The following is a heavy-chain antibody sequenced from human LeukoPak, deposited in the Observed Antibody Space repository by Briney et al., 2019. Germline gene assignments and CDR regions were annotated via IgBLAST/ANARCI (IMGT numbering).Heavy chain of an antibody. J-gene: IGHJ3*02. Sequence: SVKVSCKAFGYTFTYRYLHGVRQAPGQALEWMGWITPFNGNTNYAQKFQDRVTITRDRSMSTAYMELSSLRSEDTAMYYCASWLYYDILTGYYLDDAFDIWGQGTMVTVSS. CDR1: GYTFTYRY. D-gene: IGHD3-9*01. CDR3: ASWLYYDILTGYYLDDAFDI. V-gene: IGHV1-45*02. CDR2: ITPFNGNT.